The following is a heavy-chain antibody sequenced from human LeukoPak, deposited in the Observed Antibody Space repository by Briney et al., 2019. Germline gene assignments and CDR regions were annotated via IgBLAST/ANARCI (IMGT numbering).Heavy chain of an antibody. CDR1: GFTFSSYW. D-gene: IGHD2-2*01. J-gene: IGHJ4*02. V-gene: IGHV3-7*01. CDR2: IKQDGSEK. CDR3: ARDRYCSSTSCLASDFDY. Sequence: PGGSLRLSCAASGFTFSSYWMSWVRQAPGKGLEWVANIKQDGSEKYYVDSVKGRFTISRDNAKNSLYLQMNSLRAEDTAVYYCARDRYCSSTSCLASDFDYWGQGTLVTVSS.